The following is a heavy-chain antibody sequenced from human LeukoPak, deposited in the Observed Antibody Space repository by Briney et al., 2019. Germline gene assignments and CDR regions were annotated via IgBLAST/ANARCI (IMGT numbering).Heavy chain of an antibody. D-gene: IGHD5-24*01. V-gene: IGHV3-7*03. CDR3: ARDWVYKIDY. CDR2: INEDGNKK. CDR1: GFTFSDYY. Sequence: GGSLRLSCAASGFTFSDYYMSWIRQAPGKGLEWVANINEDGNKKHYVDSVKGRFTISRDNAKTSLYLQMNSLRVEDTAVYYCARDWVYKIDYWGRGTLVTVSS. J-gene: IGHJ4*02.